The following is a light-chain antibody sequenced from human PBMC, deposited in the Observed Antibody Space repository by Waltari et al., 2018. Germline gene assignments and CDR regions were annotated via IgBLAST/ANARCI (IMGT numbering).Light chain of an antibody. J-gene: IGLJ1*01. V-gene: IGLV1-44*01. CDR3: SAWDDSLNGLYV. CDR1: SSNIGSNT. CDR2: SNN. Sequence: QSVLTQPPSASGTPGQRVTISCSGSSSNIGSNTVNWYQQLPGTAPKLLIYSNNRRPSGVPALFSGSKSGTSASLAISGLQSEDEADYYCSAWDDSLNGLYVFGTGTKVTVL.